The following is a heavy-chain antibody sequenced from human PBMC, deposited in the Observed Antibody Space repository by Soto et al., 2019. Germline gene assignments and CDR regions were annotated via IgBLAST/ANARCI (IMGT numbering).Heavy chain of an antibody. V-gene: IGHV4-4*07. Sequence: QVQLQESGPGLVKPLETLSLTCTVSGDSISSYSWTWIRQPAGKGLEWIGRIYSSGSTNYNPSLKRRITLSVDTSKNQFSLKLTSVTAADTAVYFCATEGPPSVVTATGFQFWGQGTPVTVSS. CDR1: GDSISSYS. CDR3: ATEGPPSVVTATGFQF. CDR2: IYSSGST. J-gene: IGHJ4*02. D-gene: IGHD2-21*02.